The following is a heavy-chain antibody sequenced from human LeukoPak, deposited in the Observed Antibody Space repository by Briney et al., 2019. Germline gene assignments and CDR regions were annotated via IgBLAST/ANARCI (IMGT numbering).Heavy chain of an antibody. CDR3: ARDGHRRYHYDSSGREDAFDI. CDR2: INPNSGGT. Sequence: ASVKVSCKASGYTFTGYYMHWVRQAPGQGLEWMGWINPNSGGTKYAQKVQGRVTMTRDTSTSTAYMELRSLRSDDTAVYYCARDGHRRYHYDSSGREDAFDIWGQGTVVTVSS. J-gene: IGHJ3*02. CDR1: GYTFTGYY. D-gene: IGHD3-22*01. V-gene: IGHV1-2*02.